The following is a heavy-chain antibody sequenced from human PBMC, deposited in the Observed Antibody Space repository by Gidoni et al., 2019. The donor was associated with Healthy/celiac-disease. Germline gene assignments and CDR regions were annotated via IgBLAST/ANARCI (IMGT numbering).Heavy chain of an antibody. J-gene: IGHJ4*02. V-gene: IGHV4-31*03. CDR3: ARGDSSGYVLEGY. CDR1: GTSISSGGYY. Sequence: QVLLQESGPGLVKPSQTLSPTCTVSGTSISSGGYYWSWIRQHPGKGLEWIGDIYYSGSTYYNSSLKSRVTISVDTAKNQFSLKLSSVTAADTAVYYCARGDSSGYVLEGYWGQGTLVTVSS. D-gene: IGHD3-22*01. CDR2: IYYSGST.